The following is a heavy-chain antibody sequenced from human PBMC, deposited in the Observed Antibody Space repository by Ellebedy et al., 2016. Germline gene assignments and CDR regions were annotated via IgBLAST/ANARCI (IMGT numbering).Heavy chain of an antibody. V-gene: IGHV3-23*01. CDR3: YYGHYSGS. J-gene: IGHJ4*02. CDR2: ISAGSDTT. Sequence: GESLKISXVASGFTFRNFFMSWVRQAPGKGLEWVSTISAGSDTTRLADSVKGRFTISRDNSRYTLYLQMDSLRAADTAVYYCYYGHYSGSWGQGTLVTVSS. CDR1: GFTFRNFF. D-gene: IGHD4-17*01.